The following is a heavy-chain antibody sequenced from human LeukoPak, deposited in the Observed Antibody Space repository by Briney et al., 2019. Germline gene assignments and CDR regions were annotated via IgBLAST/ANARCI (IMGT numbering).Heavy chain of an antibody. V-gene: IGHV4-34*01. CDR3: ARRGKMVRGVKAFDI. CDR2: INHSGST. CDR1: GGSFSGYY. Sequence: SETLSLTCAVYGGSFSGYYWSWIRQPPGKGLEWIGEINHSGSTNYNPSLKSRVTISVDTSKNQFSLKLSSVTAADTAVYYCARRGKMVRGVKAFDIWGQGTMVTVSS. J-gene: IGHJ3*02. D-gene: IGHD3-10*01.